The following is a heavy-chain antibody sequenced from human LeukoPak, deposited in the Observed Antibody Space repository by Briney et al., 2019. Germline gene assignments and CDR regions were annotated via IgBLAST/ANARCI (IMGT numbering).Heavy chain of an antibody. CDR1: GFTFSSYE. CDR2: ISSSGSTI. D-gene: IGHD5-12*01. Sequence: GGSLRLSCAASGFTFSSYEMNWVRQAPGKGLEWVSYISSSGSTIYYADSVKGRFTISRDNAKNSLYLQMNSLRAEDTAVCYCVRIVASPYSSFDIWGQGTMVTVSS. CDR3: VRIVASPYSSFDI. J-gene: IGHJ3*02. V-gene: IGHV3-48*03.